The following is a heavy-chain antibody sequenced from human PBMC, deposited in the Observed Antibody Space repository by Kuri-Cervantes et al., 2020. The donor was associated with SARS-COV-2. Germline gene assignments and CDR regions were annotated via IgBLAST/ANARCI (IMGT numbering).Heavy chain of an antibody. J-gene: IGHJ4*02. D-gene: IGHD5-18*01. CDR2: IGHTATTK. Sequence: GGSLRLSCAASGFIFSDYYMTWIRQAPGKGLEGVSNIGHTATTKYYADSVKGRFTISRDNSKTTLYLQMTSLRAENTAVYYFAKDQGDSYGTPYFDYWGQGTLVTVSS. CDR3: AKDQGDSYGTPYFDY. V-gene: IGHV3-11*04. CDR1: GFIFSDYY.